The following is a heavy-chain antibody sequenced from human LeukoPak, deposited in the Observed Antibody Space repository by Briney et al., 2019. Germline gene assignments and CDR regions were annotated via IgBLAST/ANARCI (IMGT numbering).Heavy chain of an antibody. CDR2: INHSGST. J-gene: IGHJ3*02. CDR3: AREGCSSTSCHRDAFDI. D-gene: IGHD2-2*01. Sequence: SETLSLTCAVYGGSFSGYYWSWIRQPPGKGLEWIGEINHSGSTNYNPSLKSRVTISVDTSKNQFSLKLSSVTAADTAVYYCAREGCSSTSCHRDAFDIWGQGTMVTVSS. CDR1: GGSFSGYY. V-gene: IGHV4-34*01.